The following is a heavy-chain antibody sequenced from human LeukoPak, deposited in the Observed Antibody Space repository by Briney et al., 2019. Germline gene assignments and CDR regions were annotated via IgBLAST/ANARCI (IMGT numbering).Heavy chain of an antibody. CDR3: ARGVEPLAANTLAY. J-gene: IGHJ4*02. CDR1: GFTVITND. Sequence: GGSLRLSCAASGFTVITNDMTWVRQAPGKGPKWVSVLYSDGNTKYADSVQGRFTISRDNSKNTLYLEMNSLSPDDTAVYYCARGVEPLAANTLAYWGQGTLVTVSS. CDR2: LYSDGNT. D-gene: IGHD1-14*01. V-gene: IGHV3-53*01.